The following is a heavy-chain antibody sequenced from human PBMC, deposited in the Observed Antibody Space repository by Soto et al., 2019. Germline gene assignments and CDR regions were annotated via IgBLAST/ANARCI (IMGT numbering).Heavy chain of an antibody. CDR1: GYSFITYG. CDR2: ISTYNGNT. V-gene: IGHV1-18*01. J-gene: IGHJ4*02. D-gene: IGHD3-22*01. CDR3: ARGPTDYHHNSGNYFLDY. Sequence: QVQLVQSGAEVKKPGASVKVSCKVSGYSFITYGVSWVRQAPGQGLDWMGWISTYNGNTKYAERLQGRVTMTTDTTTSTAYMELRSLRSDDTSVYYCARGPTDYHHNSGNYFLDYWGQGTLVTVSS.